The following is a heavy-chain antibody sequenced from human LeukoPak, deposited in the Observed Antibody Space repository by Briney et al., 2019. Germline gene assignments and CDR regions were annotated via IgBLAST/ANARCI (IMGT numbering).Heavy chain of an antibody. D-gene: IGHD3-22*01. CDR3: ARDHYYDSSGSITYPDY. Sequence: ASVKVSCKASGYTFTSYYMHWVRQAPGQGLEWMGIINPSGGSTSYAQKFQGRVTMTRDTSTSTVYMELSSLRSEDTAVYYCARDHYYDSSGSITYPDYWGQGTLVTVSS. CDR1: GYTFTSYY. V-gene: IGHV1-46*01. CDR2: INPSGGST. J-gene: IGHJ4*02.